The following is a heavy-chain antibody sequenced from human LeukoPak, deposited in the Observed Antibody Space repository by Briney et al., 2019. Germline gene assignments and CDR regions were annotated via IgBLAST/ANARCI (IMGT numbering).Heavy chain of an antibody. CDR1: GGTFSSYA. J-gene: IGHJ5*02. Sequence: SVKVSCKASGGTFSSYAISWVRQAPGQGLEWMGGIIPIFGTANYAQKFQGRVTITADESTSTAYMELSSLRSEDTAVYYCARAYMNVWSGSYPSSNWFDPWGQGTLVTVSS. CDR2: IIPIFGTA. D-gene: IGHD3-3*01. V-gene: IGHV1-69*01. CDR3: ARAYMNVWSGSYPSSNWFDP.